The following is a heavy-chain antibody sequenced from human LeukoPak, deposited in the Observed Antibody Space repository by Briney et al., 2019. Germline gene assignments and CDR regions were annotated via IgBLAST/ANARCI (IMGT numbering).Heavy chain of an antibody. CDR2: IRYDGSNK. V-gene: IGHV3-30*02. D-gene: IGHD4/OR15-4a*01. CDR3: AKDVRRVPPY. Sequence: PGGSRRLSCAASGFTFSSYGMHWVRQAPGKGLEWVAFIRYDGSNKYYADSVKGRFTISRDNSKNTLYLQMNSLRAEDTAVYYCAKDVRRVPPYWGQGTLVTVSS. CDR1: GFTFSSYG. J-gene: IGHJ4*02.